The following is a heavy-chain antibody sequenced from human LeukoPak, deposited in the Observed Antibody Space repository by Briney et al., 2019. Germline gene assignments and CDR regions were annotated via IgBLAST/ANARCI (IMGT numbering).Heavy chain of an antibody. Sequence: GASVKVPCKASGYTFTGYYMHWVRQAPGQGLEWMGWINPNSGGTNYAQKFQGRVTMTRDTSISTAYMELSRLRSDDTAVYYCARGVDDILTGYYRIDYWGQGTLVTVSS. CDR3: ARGVDDILTGYYRIDY. J-gene: IGHJ4*02. V-gene: IGHV1-2*02. CDR1: GYTFTGYY. D-gene: IGHD3-9*01. CDR2: INPNSGGT.